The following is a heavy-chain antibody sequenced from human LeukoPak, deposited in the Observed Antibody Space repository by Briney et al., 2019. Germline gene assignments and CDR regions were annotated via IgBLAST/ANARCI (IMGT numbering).Heavy chain of an antibody. J-gene: IGHJ4*02. CDR3: ARGGQYYYDSSGYGLVDY. V-gene: IGHV1-46*01. D-gene: IGHD3-22*01. CDR1: VYTSTSYY. Sequence: ASVKVSCKASVYTSTSYYMHWVRQAPGQGLEWMGIINPSGGSTSYAQKFQGRVTMTRDTSTSTVYMELSSLRSEDTAVYYCARGGQYYYDSSGYGLVDYWGQGTLVTVSS. CDR2: INPSGGST.